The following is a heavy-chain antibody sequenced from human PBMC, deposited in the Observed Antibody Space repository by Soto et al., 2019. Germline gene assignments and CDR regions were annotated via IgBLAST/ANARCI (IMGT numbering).Heavy chain of an antibody. V-gene: IGHV5-10-1*01. J-gene: IGHJ4*02. D-gene: IGHD3-22*01. CDR2: IDPSDSQT. CDR3: ARQIYDSDTGPNFQYYFDS. Sequence: GESLKISCKGSGYSFAGYWITWVRQKPGKGLEWMGRIDPSDSQTYYSPSFRGHVTISATKSITTVFLQLSSLRASDTAMYYCARQIYDSDTGPNFQYYFDSWGQGTPVTVSS. CDR1: GYSFAGYW.